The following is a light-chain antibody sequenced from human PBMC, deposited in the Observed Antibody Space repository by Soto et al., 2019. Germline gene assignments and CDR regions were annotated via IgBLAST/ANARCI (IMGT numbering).Light chain of an antibody. CDR3: QKYSSVTL. CDR1: QGISNY. Sequence: DIQMTQSPSSLSASVGDRVTITCRASQGISNYIAWYQQKPGKAPKLLIYAASTLQSGVPSRFSGSGSGTDFTLTINSLQPEDVATYSCQKYSSVTLFGPGTKVYIK. J-gene: IGKJ3*01. CDR2: AAS. V-gene: IGKV1-27*01.